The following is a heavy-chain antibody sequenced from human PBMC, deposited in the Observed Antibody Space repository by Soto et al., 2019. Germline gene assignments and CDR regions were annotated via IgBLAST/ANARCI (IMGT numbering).Heavy chain of an antibody. J-gene: IGHJ6*02. CDR1: GGSVSSGSYY. CDR2: IYYSGST. V-gene: IGHV4-61*01. D-gene: IGHD2-15*01. CDR3: ARDRCSGGSCYSHYYYGMDV. Sequence: SETLSLTCTVSGGSVSSGSYYWSWIRQPPGKGLEWIGYIYYSGSTNYNPSLKSRVTISVDTSKNQFSLKLSSVTAADTAVYYCARDRCSGGSCYSHYYYGMDVWGQGTTVTVSS.